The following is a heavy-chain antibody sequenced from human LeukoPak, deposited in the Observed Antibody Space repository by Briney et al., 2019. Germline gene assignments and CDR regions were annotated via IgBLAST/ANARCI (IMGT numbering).Heavy chain of an antibody. D-gene: IGHD3-10*01. CDR2: ISSSGSPI. V-gene: IGHV3-11*01. Sequence: PGGSLTLSCAASGFTFSDYYMSWIRQAPGKGLEWVSYISSSGSPINNADSVKGQYNIPRANANNILYLQMNSLRAEDTAVYYCATLYGSGSYYGNYYYGMDVWGQGTTVTVPS. CDR3: ATLYGSGSYYGNYYYGMDV. CDR1: GFTFSDYY. J-gene: IGHJ6*02.